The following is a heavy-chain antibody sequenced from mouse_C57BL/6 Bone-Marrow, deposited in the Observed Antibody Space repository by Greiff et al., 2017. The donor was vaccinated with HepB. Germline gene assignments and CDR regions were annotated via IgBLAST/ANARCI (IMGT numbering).Heavy chain of an antibody. CDR1: GFTFSDYY. Sequence: EVQRVESGGGLVQPGGSLKLSCAASGFTFSDYYMYWVRQTPEKRLEWVAYISNGGGSTYYPDTVKGRFTISRDNAKNTLYLQMSRLKSEDTAMYYCARHPYDYEGYAMDYWGQGTSVTVSS. V-gene: IGHV5-12*01. D-gene: IGHD2-4*01. CDR3: ARHPYDYEGYAMDY. CDR2: ISNGGGST. J-gene: IGHJ4*01.